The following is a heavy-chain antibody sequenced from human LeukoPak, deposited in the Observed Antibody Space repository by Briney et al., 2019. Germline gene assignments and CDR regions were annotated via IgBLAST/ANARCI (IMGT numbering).Heavy chain of an antibody. CDR2: TWSDGSNK. CDR1: GFTFSSYG. Sequence: GRSLRLSCAASGFTFSSYGMHWVRQAPGKGLEWVASTWSDGSNKYYADSVKGRLTISRDNSKNTLYLQMNGLRAEDTAAYYCARGGKSAFYYGKDVWGQGTTVTVSS. J-gene: IGHJ6*02. CDR3: ARGGKSAFYYGKDV. V-gene: IGHV3-33*01. D-gene: IGHD5-12*01.